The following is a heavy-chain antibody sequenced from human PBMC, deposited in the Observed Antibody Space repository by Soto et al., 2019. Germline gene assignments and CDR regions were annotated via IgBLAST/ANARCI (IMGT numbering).Heavy chain of an antibody. CDR2: ISWNSGSI. CDR3: AKDVDGYNP. CDR1: GFTFDDYA. D-gene: IGHD5-12*01. J-gene: IGHJ5*02. Sequence: EVQLVESGGGLVQPGRSLRLSCAASGFTFDDYAMHWVRQAAGKGLEWVSGISWNSGSIGYADSVKGRFTISRDNAKNTLYLQMNSLRAEDTAVYYCAKDVDGYNPWGQGTLVTVSS. V-gene: IGHV3-9*01.